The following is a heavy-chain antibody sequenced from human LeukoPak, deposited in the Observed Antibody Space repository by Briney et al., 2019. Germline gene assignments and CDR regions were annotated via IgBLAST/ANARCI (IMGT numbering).Heavy chain of an antibody. D-gene: IGHD6-19*01. Sequence: ASVKVSCKASGYTFTSYGISWVRQAPGQGLEWMGWISAYNGNTNYAQKLQGRVTMTTDTFTSTAYMELRSLRSDDTAVYYCARDRRGIAVAGTIDYWGQGTLVTVSS. CDR1: GYTFTSYG. CDR2: ISAYNGNT. J-gene: IGHJ4*02. CDR3: ARDRRGIAVAGTIDY. V-gene: IGHV1-18*01.